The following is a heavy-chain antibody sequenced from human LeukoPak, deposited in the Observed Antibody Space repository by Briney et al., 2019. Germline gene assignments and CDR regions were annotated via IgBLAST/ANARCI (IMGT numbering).Heavy chain of an antibody. CDR1: GFTFDDYG. D-gene: IGHD3-10*01. J-gene: IGHJ6*02. V-gene: IGHV3-20*04. Sequence: PGGSLRLSCAASGFTFDDYGMSWVRQAPGKGLEWVSGINWNGGTTGYADSVKGRFTISRDNAKNSLYLQMNSLRAEDTALYYCEREGSGSPHYGMDVWGQGTTVTVSS. CDR2: INWNGGTT. CDR3: EREGSGSPHYGMDV.